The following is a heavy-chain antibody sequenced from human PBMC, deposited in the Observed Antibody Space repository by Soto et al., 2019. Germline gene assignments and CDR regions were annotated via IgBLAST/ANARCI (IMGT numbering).Heavy chain of an antibody. V-gene: IGHV1-2*02. CDR3: GRGRSGQIVVFY. Sequence: ASVKVSCKASGYTFTGHYVHWVRQAPEQGPEWKGEIGPESSATRYAQRFQGRVTMTRDMSITTVYMELNNLSPDDTAVYYCGRGRSGQIVVFYWGQGTPVTVSS. CDR2: IGPESSAT. J-gene: IGHJ4*02. CDR1: GYTFTGHY. D-gene: IGHD1-26*01.